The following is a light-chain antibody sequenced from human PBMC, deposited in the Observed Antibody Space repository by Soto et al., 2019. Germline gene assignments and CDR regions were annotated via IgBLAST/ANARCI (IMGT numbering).Light chain of an antibody. J-gene: IGLJ2*01. CDR2: RDS. CDR1: NSTSANNY. CDR3: AAWDNSLSGCVK. V-gene: IGLV1-47*01. Sequence: QSVVTQPPSASGTPGQRVTISCSGGNSTSANNYGYWYQQLPGTAPKLLIYRDSQRPSGVPDRFSGSKSGTSASLAISGLRAEDEADYYCAAWDNSLSGCVKFGGGTKLTVL.